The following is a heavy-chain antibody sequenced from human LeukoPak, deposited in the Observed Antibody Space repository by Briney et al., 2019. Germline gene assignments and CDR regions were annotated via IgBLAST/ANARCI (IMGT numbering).Heavy chain of an antibody. J-gene: IGHJ4*02. CDR2: ITDSGFTT. CDR1: GFTFSSYA. CDR3: ANAGFCSSTTCYNPFDH. D-gene: IGHD2-2*02. V-gene: IGHV3-23*01. Sequence: PGGSLRLSCAASGFTFSSYAMSWVRQAPGKGLEWVSGITDSGFTTFYANSVKGRFIISRDNSKNTLYLQMNSLRAEDTAVYYCANAGFCSSTTCYNPFDHWGQGTLVTVSS.